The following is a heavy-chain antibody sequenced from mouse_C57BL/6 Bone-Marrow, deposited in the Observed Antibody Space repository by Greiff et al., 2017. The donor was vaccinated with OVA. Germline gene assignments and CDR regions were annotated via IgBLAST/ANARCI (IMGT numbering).Heavy chain of an antibody. CDR2: ISYSGST. V-gene: IGHV3-8*01. CDR3: ARTPTTVVPNWYFDV. Sequence: VHVKQSGPGLAKPSQPLSLTCSVTGYSITSDYWNWIRKFPGNKLEYMGYISYSGSTYYNPSLKSRISITRDKSKNQYYLQLNSVTTEDTATYYCARTPTTVVPNWYFDVWGTGTTVTVSS. D-gene: IGHD1-1*01. J-gene: IGHJ1*03. CDR1: GYSITSDY.